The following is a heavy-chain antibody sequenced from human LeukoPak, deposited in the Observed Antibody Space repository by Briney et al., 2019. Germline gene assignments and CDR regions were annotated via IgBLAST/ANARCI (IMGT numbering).Heavy chain of an antibody. D-gene: IGHD6-19*01. Sequence: GGSLRLSCAASGFTFSSYAMSWVRQAPGKGLEWVSAISGGGDHTYYADSVKGRFTISKDNSKNTLYLQMNSLRAEDTAVYFCAQQIDTYSSGWSGSEFFRHWGRGTLVTVSS. CDR2: ISGGGDHT. V-gene: IGHV3-23*01. J-gene: IGHJ1*01. CDR3: AQQIDTYSSGWSGSEFFRH. CDR1: GFTFSSYA.